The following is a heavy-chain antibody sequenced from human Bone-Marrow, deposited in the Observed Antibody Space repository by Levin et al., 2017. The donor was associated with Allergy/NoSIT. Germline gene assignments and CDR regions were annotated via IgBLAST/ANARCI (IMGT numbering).Heavy chain of an antibody. D-gene: IGHD2-15*01. CDR3: AKSLVAPLFDY. Sequence: GGSLRLSCKASGYTFTDYYIHWVRQAPGQGLEWLGWVNPDSGGTRYAQRFQGRVTITRDTSITTAYMELSSLRSDDTAVYFCAKSLVAPLFDYWGQGTLLIVSS. J-gene: IGHJ4*02. V-gene: IGHV1-2*02. CDR2: VNPDSGGT. CDR1: GYTFTDYY.